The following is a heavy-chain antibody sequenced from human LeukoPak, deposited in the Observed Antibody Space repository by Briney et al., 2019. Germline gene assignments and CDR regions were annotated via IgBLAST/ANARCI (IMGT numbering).Heavy chain of an antibody. CDR2: ISVDGTI. V-gene: IGHV3-43*02. D-gene: IGHD1-26*01. CDR3: ARDDSGTYTA. J-gene: IGHJ3*01. Sequence: GGSLRLSCAASGFTFDDYAIHWVRQPPGKGLEWVSSISVDGTIYYAGSVKGRFTISRDNSKNSLYMHMNSLTTEDTALYYCARDDSGTYTAWGQGIMVTVSS. CDR1: GFTFDDYA.